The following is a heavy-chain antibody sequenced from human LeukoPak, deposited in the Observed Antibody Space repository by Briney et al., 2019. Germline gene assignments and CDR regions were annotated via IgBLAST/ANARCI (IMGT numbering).Heavy chain of an antibody. CDR3: LRDLNWSLDQ. CDR1: GFTFSSYT. J-gene: IGHJ4*02. V-gene: IGHV3-21*01. D-gene: IGHD1-20*01. Sequence: GGSLRLSCAASGFTFSSYTMNWVRQAPGKGLEWVSSISGSSNYIYYADSVKGRFTISRDNAKNTLYLQMNSLRAEDTAVYYCLRDLNWSLDQWGQGTLVTVSS. CDR2: ISGSSNYI.